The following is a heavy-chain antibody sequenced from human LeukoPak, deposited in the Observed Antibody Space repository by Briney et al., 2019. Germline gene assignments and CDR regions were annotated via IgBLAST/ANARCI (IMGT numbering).Heavy chain of an antibody. CDR2: ISYDGSNK. CDR3: AKGAITMVRGVIIEETGFDY. Sequence: GGSLRLSCAASGFTFSSYGMHWVRQAPSKGLEWVAVISYDGSNKYYADSVKGRFTISRDNSKNTLYLQMNSLRAEDTAVYYCAKGAITMVRGVIIEETGFDYWGQGTLVTVSS. V-gene: IGHV3-30*18. D-gene: IGHD3-10*01. J-gene: IGHJ4*02. CDR1: GFTFSSYG.